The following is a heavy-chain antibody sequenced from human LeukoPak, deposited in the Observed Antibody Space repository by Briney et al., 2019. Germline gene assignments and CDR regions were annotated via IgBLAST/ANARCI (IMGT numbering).Heavy chain of an antibody. Sequence: PGASLRLSCAASGFTFSSYAMSWVRQAPGKGLEWVSAISGSGGSTYYADSVKGRFTISRDNSKNTLYLQMNSLRAEDTAVYYCAEAPKWEPKREFWGQGTLVTVSS. CDR1: GFTFSSYA. V-gene: IGHV3-23*01. D-gene: IGHD1-26*01. J-gene: IGHJ4*02. CDR3: AEAPKWEPKREF. CDR2: ISGSGGST.